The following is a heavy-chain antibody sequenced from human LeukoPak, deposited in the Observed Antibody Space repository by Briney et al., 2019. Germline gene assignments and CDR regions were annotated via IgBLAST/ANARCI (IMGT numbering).Heavy chain of an antibody. Sequence: PSETLSLTCAVSGYSISSGYYRGWIRQPQGKGLEWIGSFYYSGSTYYNPSLESRVTISVDTSKNQFSLKLSSVTAADTAVYYCARRYAIFGVARHGCDPWGQGTLVTVSS. CDR2: FYYSGST. D-gene: IGHD3-3*01. V-gene: IGHV4-38-2*01. CDR3: ARRYAIFGVARHGCDP. CDR1: GYSISSGYY. J-gene: IGHJ5*02.